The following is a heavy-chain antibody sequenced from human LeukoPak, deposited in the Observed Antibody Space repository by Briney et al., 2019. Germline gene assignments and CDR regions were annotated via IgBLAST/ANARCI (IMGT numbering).Heavy chain of an antibody. D-gene: IGHD1-1*01. CDR1: GFTFSRYA. V-gene: IGHV3-23*01. Sequence: GGSLRVSCAASGFTFSRYAMSWVRQAPGKGLEWVSAIGAGGGTTFYADSVKGRFTISRDNSKSTLYQQMDRLRAEDTAVYYCAKDGPSGTWDSWGQGTLVTVSS. CDR2: IGAGGGTT. J-gene: IGHJ4*02. CDR3: AKDGPSGTWDS.